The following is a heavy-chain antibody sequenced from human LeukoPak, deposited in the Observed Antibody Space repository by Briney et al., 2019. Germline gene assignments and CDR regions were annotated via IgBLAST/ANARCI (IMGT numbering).Heavy chain of an antibody. CDR3: ARGRNSRAEDY. CDR1: GYTFTSYY. V-gene: IGHV1-46*01. CDR2: IKPSGDST. Sequence: GASVKVSCKASGYTFTSYYIHWVRQAPGQGLEWMGIIKPSGDSTDYAQKFQGRVTMTRDTSTSTVYMELSSLRSEDTAVYYCARGRNSRAEDYWGQGTLVTASS. J-gene: IGHJ4*02. D-gene: IGHD4-23*01.